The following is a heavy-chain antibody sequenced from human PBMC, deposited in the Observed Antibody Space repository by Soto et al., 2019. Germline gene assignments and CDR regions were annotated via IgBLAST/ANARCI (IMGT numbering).Heavy chain of an antibody. J-gene: IGHJ5*01. Sequence: QGQLVESGGGVVQPGGSLRLSCAASGFIFSAYGIHWVRQAPGKGLEWVAIVWNDGINKYYADSVKGRFTISRDNLKNTVELQMNSLRVEDTAVYYCARLAYSNFLGGLDSWGQGTLVTASS. CDR1: GFIFSAYG. CDR2: VWNDGINK. CDR3: ARLAYSNFLGGLDS. V-gene: IGHV3-33*01. D-gene: IGHD1-26*01.